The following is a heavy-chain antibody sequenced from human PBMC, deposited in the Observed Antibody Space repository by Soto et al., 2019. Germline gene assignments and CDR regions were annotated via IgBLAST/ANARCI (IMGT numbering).Heavy chain of an antibody. J-gene: IGHJ4*02. CDR3: AKDEGAAVESPGD. CDR2: ISSGSSYI. V-gene: IGHV3-11*05. CDR1: GFSFSDSY. D-gene: IGHD6-13*01. Sequence: QVHLVESGGGLVEPGGSLRLSCAASGFSFSDSYMSWIRQAPGKGLEWVSHISSGSSYIKYADSVKGRFTISRDNTNSHLYLQMNSLGSDDTALYYCAKDEGAAVESPGDWGQGTLVTVSS.